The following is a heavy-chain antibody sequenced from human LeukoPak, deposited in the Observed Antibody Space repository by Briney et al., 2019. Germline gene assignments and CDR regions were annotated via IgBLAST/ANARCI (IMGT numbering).Heavy chain of an antibody. J-gene: IGHJ4*02. CDR3: ARVTGYMTEDYFDY. CDR1: GDSISNTSYY. V-gene: IGHV4-39*07. D-gene: IGHD6-13*01. CDR2: IYYSGST. Sequence: PSETLSLTCTVSGDSISNTSYYWGWIRQPPGKGLEWIGTIYYSGSTYYNPSIKSRVSMSVDTSKKQFSLRLTSVTAADTAVYYCARVTGYMTEDYFDYWGQGTLITVSS.